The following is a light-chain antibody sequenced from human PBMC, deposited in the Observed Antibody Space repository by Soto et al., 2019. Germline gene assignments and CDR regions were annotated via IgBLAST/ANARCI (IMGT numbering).Light chain of an antibody. J-gene: IGLJ2*01. CDR1: SSDVGGYNY. CDR3: SSYTSSSTLVV. Sequence: QSALTQPASVSGSPGQSITISCTGTSSDVGGYNYVSWYQQHPGKAPKLMIYEVSNRPSGVSNRFPGSKSGNTASLTISGLQAADEADYYCSSYTSSSTLVVFGGGTKLTVL. V-gene: IGLV2-14*01. CDR2: EVS.